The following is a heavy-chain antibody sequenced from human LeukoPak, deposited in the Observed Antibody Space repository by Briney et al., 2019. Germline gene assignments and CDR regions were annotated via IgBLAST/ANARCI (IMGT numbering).Heavy chain of an antibody. CDR2: IDNSGGST. CDR1: GFTLNNYA. J-gene: IGHJ4*02. D-gene: IGHD1-26*01. V-gene: IGHV3-23*01. Sequence: GGSLRLSCAASGFTLNNYAMSWVRQAPGKGLEWVSIIDNSGGSTYYADSVKGRFTISRDLSKNTLYLQMNSLRAEDTALYYCARKYSGTNPFDYWGQGTLVTVSS. CDR3: ARKYSGTNPFDY.